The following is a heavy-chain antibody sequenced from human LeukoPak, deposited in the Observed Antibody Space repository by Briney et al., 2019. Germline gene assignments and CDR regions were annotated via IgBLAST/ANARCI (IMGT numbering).Heavy chain of an antibody. D-gene: IGHD3/OR15-3a*01. CDR2: ISSSGTTI. CDR1: GINFSDSE. CDR3: ARGVPTGYYTSCYDY. Sequence: GGALRLSCAASGINFSDSEMNWVRPAPGKGLEWVSYISSSGTTIYYADSVKGRFTISRDNAKNSLYLQMNSLRAEDTAVYYCARGVPTGYYTSCYDYWGQGTLVTVSS. V-gene: IGHV3-48*03. J-gene: IGHJ4*02.